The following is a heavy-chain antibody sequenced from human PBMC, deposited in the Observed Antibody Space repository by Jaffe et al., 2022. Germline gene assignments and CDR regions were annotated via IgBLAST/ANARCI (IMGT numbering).Heavy chain of an antibody. CDR1: GFTFSNAW. J-gene: IGHJ6*03. CDR2: IKSKTDGGTT. Sequence: EVQLVESGGGLVKPGGSLRLSCAASGFTFSNAWMSWVRQAPGKGLEWVGRIKSKTDGGTTDYAAPVKGRFTISRDDSKNTLYLQMNSLKTEDTAVYYCTTGFSGVKLQDYYYYYMDVWGKGTTVTVSS. D-gene: IGHD2-15*01. V-gene: IGHV3-15*01. CDR3: TTGFSGVKLQDYYYYYMDV.